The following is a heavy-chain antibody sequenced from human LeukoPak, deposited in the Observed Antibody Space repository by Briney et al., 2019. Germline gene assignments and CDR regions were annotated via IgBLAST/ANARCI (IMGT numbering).Heavy chain of an antibody. CDR1: GYTFTSYG. CDR2: ISAYNGNT. D-gene: IGHD6-19*01. CDR3: ARDTPGEQWLVLDYYYYGMDV. J-gene: IGHJ6*02. V-gene: IGHV1-18*01. Sequence: ASVTVSCKASGYTFTSYGISWVRQAPGQGLEWMGWISAYNGNTNYAQKLQGRVTMTTDKSTSTAYMELRSLRSDDTAVYYCARDTPGEQWLVLDYYYYGMDVWGQGTTVTVSS.